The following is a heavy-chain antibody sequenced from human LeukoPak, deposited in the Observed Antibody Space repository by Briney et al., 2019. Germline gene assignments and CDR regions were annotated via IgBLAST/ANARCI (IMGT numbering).Heavy chain of an antibody. CDR2: ISAYNGNT. V-gene: IGHV1-18*01. J-gene: IGHJ6*03. CDR3: ARVPQWLAYYCYYYMDV. CDR1: GYTFTSYG. Sequence: GASVKVSRKASGYTFTSYGISWVRQAPGQGLEWMGWISAYNGNTNYAQKLQGRVTMTTDTSTSTAYMELRSLRSDDTAVYYCARVPQWLAYYCYYYMDVWGKGTTVTVSS. D-gene: IGHD6-19*01.